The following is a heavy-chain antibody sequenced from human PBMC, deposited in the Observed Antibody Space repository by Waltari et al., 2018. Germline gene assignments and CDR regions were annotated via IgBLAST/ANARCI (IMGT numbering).Heavy chain of an antibody. CDR3: ARGSADFVRFWDS. D-gene: IGHD3-10*01. CDR2: IRFDGTGK. Sequence: EVYLAESGGALVQPGGSLRLSCVAAASPLRTSSMSWVGQAPGKGLEWVANIRFDGTGKYYVDSVRGRFTISRDNTRNPLYLQMNGLRDDDTAVYYCARGSADFVRFWDSWGQGTLVTVSS. V-gene: IGHV3-7*03. CDR1: ASPLRTSS. J-gene: IGHJ4*02.